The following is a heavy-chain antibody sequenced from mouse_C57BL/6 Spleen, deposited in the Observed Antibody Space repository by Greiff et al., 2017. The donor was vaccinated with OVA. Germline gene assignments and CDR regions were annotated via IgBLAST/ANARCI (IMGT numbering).Heavy chain of an antibody. CDR2: IYPGDGDT. CDR3: ARWGCTTVVGSAMDY. D-gene: IGHD1-1*01. CDR1: GYAFSSSW. J-gene: IGHJ4*01. Sequence: VQLQQSGPELVKPGASVKISCKASGYAFSSSWMNWVKQRPGKGLEWIGRIYPGDGDTNYNGKFKGKATLTADKSSSTAYMQLSSLTSEDSAVYFCARWGCTTVVGSAMDYGGQGTSVTVSS. V-gene: IGHV1-82*01.